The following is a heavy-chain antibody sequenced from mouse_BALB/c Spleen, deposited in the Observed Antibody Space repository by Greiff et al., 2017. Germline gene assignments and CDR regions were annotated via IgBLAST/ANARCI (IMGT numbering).Heavy chain of an antibody. Sequence: EVHLVESGGGLVKLGGSLKLSCAASGFTFSSYYMSWVRQTPEKRLELVAAINSNGGSTYYPDTVKGRFTISRDNAKNTLYLQMSSLKSEDTALYYCARRNQYYYAMDYWGQGTSVTVSS. CDR1: GFTFSSYY. CDR2: INSNGGST. V-gene: IGHV5-6-2*01. CDR3: ARRNQYYYAMDY. J-gene: IGHJ4*01.